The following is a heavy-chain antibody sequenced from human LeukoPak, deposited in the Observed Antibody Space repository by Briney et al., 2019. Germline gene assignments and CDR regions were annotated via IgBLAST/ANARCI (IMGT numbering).Heavy chain of an antibody. D-gene: IGHD2-2*01. CDR2: ISNSSTYI. Sequence: GGSLRLSCAASGFTFSGYTMTWVRQAPGKGLEWVSSISNSSTYIYYADSVKGRFTISRDNVQNSLYLQMNSLRAEDTAVYYCARWVCTSTSCYYFDYWGQGTLVVVSS. CDR3: ARWVCTSTSCYYFDY. V-gene: IGHV3-21*01. J-gene: IGHJ4*02. CDR1: GFTFSGYT.